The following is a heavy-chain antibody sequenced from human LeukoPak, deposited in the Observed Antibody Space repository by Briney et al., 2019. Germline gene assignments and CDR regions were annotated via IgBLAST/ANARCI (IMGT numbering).Heavy chain of an antibody. Sequence: SVKVSRKASGGTFSSYAISWVPEAPGQGLECMGGIIPIFCTANYAQKFQVRVTITAYESTSTDYMELSSLRSEDTAVYYCATLGYCTKGVCSHFDYWGQRTLVTVSS. CDR2: IIPIFCTA. D-gene: IGHD2-8*01. V-gene: IGHV1-69*01. CDR1: GGTFSSYA. CDR3: ATLGYCTKGVCSHFDY. J-gene: IGHJ4*02.